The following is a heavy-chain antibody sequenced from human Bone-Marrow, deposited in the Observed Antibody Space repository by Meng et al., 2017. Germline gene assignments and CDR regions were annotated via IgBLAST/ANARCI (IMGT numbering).Heavy chain of an antibody. CDR1: GFTFSNYA. D-gene: IGHD1-1*01. CDR2: ISGSGSGT. Sequence: EVQFVESGGGLVQPGGSLRLSCAASGFTFSNYAMNWVRQAPGKGLEWVSGISGSGSGTYYADSVKGRFTISRDNSKDTVFLQMNSLRIEDTAVYYCAREIGGTTPDYWGQGTLVTVSS. CDR3: AREIGGTTPDY. J-gene: IGHJ4*02. V-gene: IGHV3-23*04.